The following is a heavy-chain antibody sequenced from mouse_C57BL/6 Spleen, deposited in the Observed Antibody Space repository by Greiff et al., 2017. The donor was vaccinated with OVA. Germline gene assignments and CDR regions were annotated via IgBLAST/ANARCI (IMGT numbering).Heavy chain of an antibody. D-gene: IGHD1-1*01. J-gene: IGHJ1*03. CDR3: TRDYYGSSYYWYFDV. CDR2: ISSGGDYI. CDR1: GFTFSSYA. V-gene: IGHV5-9-1*02. Sequence: EVKVEESGEGLVKPGGSLKLSCAASGFTFSSYAMSWVRQTPEKRLEWVAYISSGGDYIYYADTVKGRFTISRDNARNTLYLQMSSLKSEDTAMYYCTRDYYGSSYYWYFDVWGTGTTVTVSS.